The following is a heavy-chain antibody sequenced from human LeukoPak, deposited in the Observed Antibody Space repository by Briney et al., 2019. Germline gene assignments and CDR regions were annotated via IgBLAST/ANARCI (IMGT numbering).Heavy chain of an antibody. D-gene: IGHD6-19*01. CDR1: GGSISSYY. CDR2: IYYNGST. Sequence: PSETLSLTCIVSGGSISSYYWTWIRQPPGKGLEWIGYIYYNGSTNYNPSLKSRVTISVDTSKNQFSLKLNPVTAADAAVYYCARQSRGIAVAGLDYWGQGILATVSS. V-gene: IGHV4-59*08. J-gene: IGHJ4*02. CDR3: ARQSRGIAVAGLDY.